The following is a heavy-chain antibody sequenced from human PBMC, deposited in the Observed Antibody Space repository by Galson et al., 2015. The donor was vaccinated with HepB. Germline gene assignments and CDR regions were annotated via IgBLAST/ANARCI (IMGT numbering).Heavy chain of an antibody. D-gene: IGHD4-17*01. V-gene: IGHV3-30*19. Sequence: SLRLSCSASGFIFSSYGMHWVRQAPGKGLEWVSVISYNGRYTNYADSGKGRFTIFRDNSRNTVYLQMNSLRPEDTAVYFCARARGQGAGDYENWYFDLWGRGTLVTVSS. CDR3: ARARGQGAGDYENWYFDL. CDR2: ISYNGRYT. J-gene: IGHJ2*01. CDR1: GFIFSSYG.